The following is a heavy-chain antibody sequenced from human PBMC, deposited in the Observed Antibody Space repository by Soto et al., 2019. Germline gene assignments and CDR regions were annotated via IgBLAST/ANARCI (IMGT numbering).Heavy chain of an antibody. J-gene: IGHJ6*02. D-gene: IGHD3-16*01. V-gene: IGHV1-18*01. CDR2: ISPYSGNT. CDR3: AMVENYVTPTAQDV. CDR1: GYIFVNYG. Sequence: QVQLVQSGDEVRKPGSSVKVSCKASGYIFVNYGIAWVRQAPGQGLEWMGWISPYSGNTHCAGKVQGRHTMTTDTSTSPGHMDLGILTSEDTAVYYCAMVENYVTPTAQDVWGQGATVTVSS.